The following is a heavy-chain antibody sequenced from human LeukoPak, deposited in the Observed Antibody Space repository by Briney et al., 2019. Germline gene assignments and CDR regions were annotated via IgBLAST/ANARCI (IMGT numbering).Heavy chain of an antibody. V-gene: IGHV1-2*02. Sequence: ASVKVSCKASGYTFTSYYMHWVRQAPGQGLEWMGWINPKSGGTNYAQKFLGRVTMTRDTSISTAYMELSRLRSDDTAIYYCATGGGPLYKSGWYPNDHWGQGALVTVSS. CDR3: ATGGGPLYKSGWYPNDH. CDR1: GYTFTSYY. D-gene: IGHD6-19*01. CDR2: INPKSGGT. J-gene: IGHJ4*02.